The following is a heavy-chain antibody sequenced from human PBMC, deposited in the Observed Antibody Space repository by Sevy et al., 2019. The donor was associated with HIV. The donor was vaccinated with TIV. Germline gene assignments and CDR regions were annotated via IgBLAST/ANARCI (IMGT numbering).Heavy chain of an antibody. CDR3: AGENAWGRGYS. Sequence: SETLSLTCTVSGGSITSLYWNWIRQPPGKGLEWIAIIYNNGHINYTPSLKSRVTFSLDTSKNQFSLRLSSVTAADTAMYYCAGENAWGRGYSWGQGTLVTVSS. V-gene: IGHV4-59*08. J-gene: IGHJ4*02. CDR2: IYNNGHI. CDR1: GGSITSLY. D-gene: IGHD1-26*01.